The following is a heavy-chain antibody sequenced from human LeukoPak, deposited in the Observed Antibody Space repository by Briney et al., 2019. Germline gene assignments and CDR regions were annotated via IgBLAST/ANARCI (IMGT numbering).Heavy chain of an antibody. V-gene: IGHV1-18*04. Sequence: ASVKVSCKTSGYTFTAYYMHWVRQAPGQGLEWMGWISAYNGNTNYAQKLQGRVTMTTDTSTSTAYMDLRSLRSDDTAVCYCAREGGRYCSTTSCYGNPYFDYWGQGTLVTVSS. CDR2: ISAYNGNT. CDR1: GYTFTAYY. CDR3: AREGGRYCSTTSCYGNPYFDY. D-gene: IGHD2-2*01. J-gene: IGHJ4*02.